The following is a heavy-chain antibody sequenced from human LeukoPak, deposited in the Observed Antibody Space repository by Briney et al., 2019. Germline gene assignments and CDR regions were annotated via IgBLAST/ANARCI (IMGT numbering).Heavy chain of an antibody. Sequence: SGGSLRLSCAASGFTFSSYAMTWVRQPPGKGLEWVSAISGIGGSTYYADSVKGRFTISRDNSKNTLYLQMNSLRAEDTAVYYCAKEGDYGYWCFDLWGRGTLVTVSS. J-gene: IGHJ2*01. CDR1: GFTFSSYA. D-gene: IGHD4-17*01. CDR2: ISGIGGST. CDR3: AKEGDYGYWCFDL. V-gene: IGHV3-23*01.